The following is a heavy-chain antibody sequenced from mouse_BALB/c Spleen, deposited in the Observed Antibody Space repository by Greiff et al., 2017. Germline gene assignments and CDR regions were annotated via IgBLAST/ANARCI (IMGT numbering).Heavy chain of an antibody. J-gene: IGHJ3*01. Sequence: QVQLQQSGAELVKPGASVKLSCKASGYTFTSYYMYWVKQRPGQGLEWIGEINPSNDGTNFNEKFKSKATLTVDKSSSTAYMQLSSLTSEDSAVYYCTRGIHYLLGGFAYWGQGTLVTVSA. CDR1: GYTFTSYY. D-gene: IGHD1-2*01. CDR2: INPSNDGT. V-gene: IGHV1S81*02. CDR3: TRGIHYLLGGFAY.